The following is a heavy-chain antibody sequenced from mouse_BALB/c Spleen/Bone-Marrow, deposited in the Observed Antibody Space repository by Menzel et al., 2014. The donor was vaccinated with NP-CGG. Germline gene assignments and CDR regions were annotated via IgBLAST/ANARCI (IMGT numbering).Heavy chain of an antibody. V-gene: IGHV14-3*02. CDR2: IDPANGNT. CDR1: GFNIKDTY. Sequence: EVKLQESGAELVKPGASIKLSCTASGFNIKDTYMHWVKQRPEQGLEWIGRIDPANGNTKYDPKFQGKATITADTSSNTAYLQLSSLTSEDTAVYYCVRYYYGSSYFDYWGQGTTLTVSS. CDR3: VRYYYGSSYFDY. J-gene: IGHJ2*01. D-gene: IGHD1-1*01.